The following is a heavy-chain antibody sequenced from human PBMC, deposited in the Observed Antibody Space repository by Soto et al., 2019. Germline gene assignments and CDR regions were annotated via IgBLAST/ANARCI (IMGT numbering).Heavy chain of an antibody. J-gene: IGHJ6*03. CDR1: GGSISSYY. V-gene: IGHV4-59*01. CDR2: IYYSGST. Sequence: QVQLQESGPGLVKPSETLSLTCTVSGGSISSYYWSWIRQPPGKGLEWIGYIYYSGSTNYNPSLKSRVTISVDTSKNQFSLKLSSVTAADTAVYYCARGGLYCSGGSCYSSQCMDVWGKGTTVTVSS. D-gene: IGHD2-15*01. CDR3: ARGGLYCSGGSCYSSQCMDV.